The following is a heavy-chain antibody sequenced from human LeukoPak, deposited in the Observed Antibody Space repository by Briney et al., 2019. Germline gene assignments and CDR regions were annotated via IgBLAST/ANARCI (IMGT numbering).Heavy chain of an antibody. Sequence: ASVKISCKASGYTFTGYYMHWVRQAPGQGLEWMGWINPNSGDTNYAQKFQGRVTMTRDTSISTAYMELSRLRSDDTAVYYCASHYYDYIWGSYRPFDYWGQGTLVTVSS. CDR2: INPNSGDT. V-gene: IGHV1-2*02. CDR3: ASHYYDYIWGSYRPFDY. J-gene: IGHJ4*02. CDR1: GYTFTGYY. D-gene: IGHD3-16*02.